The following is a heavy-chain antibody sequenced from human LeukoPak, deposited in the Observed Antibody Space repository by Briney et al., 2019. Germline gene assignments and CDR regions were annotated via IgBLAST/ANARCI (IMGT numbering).Heavy chain of an antibody. CDR1: GGSITSGGYY. D-gene: IGHD5-18*01. Sequence: KTSQTLSLTCTVSGGSITSGGYYWSWIRQHPGKGLEWIGYIYYSVSTYYNPSLKSRVTISIDTSKKQFSLDLNSVTAADTAVYYCARGISYGFVYWGQGTLVTVPS. CDR3: ARGISYGFVY. J-gene: IGHJ4*02. CDR2: IYYSVST. V-gene: IGHV4-31*03.